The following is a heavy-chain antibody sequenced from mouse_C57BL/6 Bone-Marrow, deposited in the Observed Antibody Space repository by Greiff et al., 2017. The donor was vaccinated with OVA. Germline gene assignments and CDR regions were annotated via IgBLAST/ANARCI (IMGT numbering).Heavy chain of an antibody. CDR1: GYSFTGYF. CDR3: ARFPHSNYEAY. Sequence: EVQLQQSGPELVKPGDSVKISCKASGYSFTGYFMNWVMQSHGKSLEWIGRINPYNGDTFYNQKFKGKATLTVDKSSSTAHMELRSLTSEDSAVYYCARFPHSNYEAYWGQGTLVTVSA. D-gene: IGHD2-5*01. J-gene: IGHJ3*01. V-gene: IGHV1-20*01. CDR2: INPYNGDT.